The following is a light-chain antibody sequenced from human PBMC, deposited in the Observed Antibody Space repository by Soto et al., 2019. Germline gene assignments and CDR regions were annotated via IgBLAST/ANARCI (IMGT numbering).Light chain of an antibody. CDR3: QQLNSYPLT. CDR1: QGISSY. V-gene: IGKV1-9*01. Sequence: DIQMTQSPSSPSSFVGGRVTITFRATQGISSYLAWYQQKPGKAPKLLIYAASTLQSGVPSRFSGSGSGTEFTLTISSLQPEDFATYYCQQLNSYPLTFGQGTRLEIK. J-gene: IGKJ5*01. CDR2: AAS.